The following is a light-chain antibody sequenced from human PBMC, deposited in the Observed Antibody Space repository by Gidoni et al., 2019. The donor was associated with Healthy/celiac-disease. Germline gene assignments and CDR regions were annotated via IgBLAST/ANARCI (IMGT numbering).Light chain of an antibody. CDR2: GAS. J-gene: IGKJ1*01. CDR3: QQYNNWPRWT. CDR1: HSVSSN. V-gene: IGKV3-15*01. Sequence: EIVMTQSPATLSVSPGERATLSCSASHSVSSNLAWYQQKPGQAPRLLIYGASTRATGIPARFSGSGSGTEFTLTTISLQSEDFAVYYCQQYNNWPRWTFGQGTKVEIK.